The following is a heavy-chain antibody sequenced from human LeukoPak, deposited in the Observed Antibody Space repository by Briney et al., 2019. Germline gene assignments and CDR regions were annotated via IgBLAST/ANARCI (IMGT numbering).Heavy chain of an antibody. V-gene: IGHV4-59*01. CDR1: GGSISSYY. Sequence: PSETLSLTCTVSGGSISSYYWSWIRQPPGKGLEWIGYIYYSGSTNYNPSLKSRVTISVDTSKNQFSLKLSSVTAADTAVYYCARGYIVVVPAAIEYYYYYMDVWGKGTTVTVSS. CDR3: ARGYIVVVPAAIEYYYYYMDV. CDR2: IYYSGST. D-gene: IGHD2-2*02. J-gene: IGHJ6*03.